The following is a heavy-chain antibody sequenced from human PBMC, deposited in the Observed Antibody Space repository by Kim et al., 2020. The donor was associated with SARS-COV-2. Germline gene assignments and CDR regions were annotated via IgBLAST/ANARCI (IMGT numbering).Heavy chain of an antibody. Sequence: YGDPVKGPFTSSRDNSKNTLNLQMNSLRAEDAAVYYCAKDINWNTAAMDVWGQGTTVTVSS. CDR3: AKDINWNTAAMDV. V-gene: IGHV3-23*01. J-gene: IGHJ6*02. D-gene: IGHD1-20*01.